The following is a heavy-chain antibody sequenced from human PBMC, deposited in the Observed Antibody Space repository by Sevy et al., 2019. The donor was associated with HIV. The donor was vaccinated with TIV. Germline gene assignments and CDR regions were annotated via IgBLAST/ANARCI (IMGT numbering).Heavy chain of an antibody. D-gene: IGHD3-10*01. CDR2: ISGSGGST. V-gene: IGHV3-23*01. J-gene: IGHJ4*02. Sequence: GGSLRLSCAASGFTFSSYAMSWVRQAPGKGLEWVSAISGSGGSTDYAYSVKGRFTISRDNSKNTLYLQMNSLRAEDTAVYYCAGDYFGSGNYYNPFGYWGQGTLVTVSS. CDR1: GFTFSSYA. CDR3: AGDYFGSGNYYNPFGY.